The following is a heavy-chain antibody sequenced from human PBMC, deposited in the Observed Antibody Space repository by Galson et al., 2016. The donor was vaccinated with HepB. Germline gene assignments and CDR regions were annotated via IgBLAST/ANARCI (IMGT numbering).Heavy chain of an antibody. J-gene: IGHJ4*02. V-gene: IGHV3-7*03. Sequence: SLRLSCAASGLTFSDYWMSWVRQAPGKGLEYVANIKQAGSVKYYVNSVKGRFTTSRDNGKNSLYLQMNSLRVEDTAVYYCARGFKGWGQGTLVTVSS. CDR1: GLTFSDYW. CDR3: ARGFKG. CDR2: IKQAGSVK.